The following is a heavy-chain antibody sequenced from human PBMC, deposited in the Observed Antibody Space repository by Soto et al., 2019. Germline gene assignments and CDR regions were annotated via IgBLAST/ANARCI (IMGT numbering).Heavy chain of an antibody. D-gene: IGHD3-3*01. Sequence: QVQLQESGPGLVKPSQTLSLTCTVSGGSISSGGYYWSWIRQHPGKGLEWIGYIYYSGSTYYNPSLKSRVTLALDTSKNQFSLKLSSVIAADTAVYYCARERGFHSEWGSYFDYWGQGTLVTVSS. V-gene: IGHV4-31*03. CDR1: GGSISSGGYY. CDR2: IYYSGST. J-gene: IGHJ4*02. CDR3: ARERGFHSEWGSYFDY.